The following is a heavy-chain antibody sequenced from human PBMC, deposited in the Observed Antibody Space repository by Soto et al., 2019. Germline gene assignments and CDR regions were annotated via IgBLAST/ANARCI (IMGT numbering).Heavy chain of an antibody. V-gene: IGHV6-1*01. D-gene: IGHD1-26*01. CDR1: GDSVSSNSAA. CDR2: TYYRSKWYT. CDR3: ARDIRRVVATTNYYYGMDV. J-gene: IGHJ6*02. Sequence: SQTLSLTCAISGDSVSSNSAAWNWIRQSPSRGLEWLGRTYYRSKWYTDYAVSVKSPITISPDTSKNQFSLQLNSVTPEDTAVYYCARDIRRVVATTNYYYGMDVWGQGTTVTVSS.